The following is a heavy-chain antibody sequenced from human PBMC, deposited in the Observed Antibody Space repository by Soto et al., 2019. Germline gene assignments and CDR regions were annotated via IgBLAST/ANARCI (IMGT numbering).Heavy chain of an antibody. Sequence: EVQLVESGGGLVQPGGSLRLSCAASGFTVSSYYMAWVRQAPGKGLQWVSVIYSGGNTYYADSVKGRFTISRDNSKNTLYLQMNDLRADDTAVYYRARSPNSGYPESNYWGQGTLVTVSS. CDR3: ARSPNSGYPESNY. CDR1: GFTVSSYY. CDR2: IYSGGNT. V-gene: IGHV3-66*01. D-gene: IGHD5-12*01. J-gene: IGHJ4*02.